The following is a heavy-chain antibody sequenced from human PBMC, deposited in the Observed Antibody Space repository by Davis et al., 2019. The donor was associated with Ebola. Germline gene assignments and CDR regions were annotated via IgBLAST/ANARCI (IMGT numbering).Heavy chain of an antibody. V-gene: IGHV4-61*01. CDR1: GGSVSTDFYY. CDR2: IYHTGST. Sequence: MPSETLSLTCTVSGGSVSTDFYYWSWVRQSPGKGLEWIGYIYHTGSTNYNPSLQSRATISVDTSKNQFSLKLNSVTAKDTAVYYCARGDPLYSSGWYSGDYWGQGTLVTVSS. D-gene: IGHD6-19*01. CDR3: ARGDPLYSSGWYSGDY. J-gene: IGHJ4*02.